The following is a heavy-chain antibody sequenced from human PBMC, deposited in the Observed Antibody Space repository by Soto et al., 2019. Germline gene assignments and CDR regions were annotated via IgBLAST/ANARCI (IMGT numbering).Heavy chain of an antibody. D-gene: IGHD6-6*01. CDR1: SGSLSGYY. CDR2: ISQSGNT. Sequence: PSKTLSLTCSIYSGSLSGYYWSWIRQPPGKGLEWIGEISQSGNTNYSPSLKSRVSISIDTSKKQFSLNLASVSAADTAVYYCARAPKVSGSSQTRPDFWSQGTLVTVSS. CDR3: ARAPKVSGSSQTRPDF. V-gene: IGHV4-34*01. J-gene: IGHJ4*02.